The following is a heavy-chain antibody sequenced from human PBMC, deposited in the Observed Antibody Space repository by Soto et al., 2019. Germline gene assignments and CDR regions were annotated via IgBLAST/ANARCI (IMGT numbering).Heavy chain of an antibody. Sequence: QPGGSLRLSCAASGFTFSSYWMSWVRQAPGKGLEWVANIKQDGSEKYYVDSVKGRFTISRDNAKNSLYLQMNSLRAEDTAVYYCARDVGGLLPFFDYWGQGTLVTVSS. CDR2: IKQDGSEK. V-gene: IGHV3-7*01. CDR3: ARDVGGLLPFFDY. J-gene: IGHJ4*02. CDR1: GFTFSSYW.